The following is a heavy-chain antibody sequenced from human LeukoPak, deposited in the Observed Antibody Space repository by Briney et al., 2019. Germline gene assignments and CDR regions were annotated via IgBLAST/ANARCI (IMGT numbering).Heavy chain of an antibody. D-gene: IGHD3-22*01. CDR1: GFTFSSYS. CDR3: ARVETGDYYDSSGYYYYFDY. Sequence: GGSLRLSCAASGFTFSSYSMNWVRQAPGKGLEWVSSISSSSSSYIYYADSVKGRFTISRDNAKNSLYLQMNSLRAEDTAVYYCARVETGDYYDSSGYYYYFDYWGQGTLVTVSS. J-gene: IGHJ4*02. V-gene: IGHV3-21*01. CDR2: ISSSSSSYI.